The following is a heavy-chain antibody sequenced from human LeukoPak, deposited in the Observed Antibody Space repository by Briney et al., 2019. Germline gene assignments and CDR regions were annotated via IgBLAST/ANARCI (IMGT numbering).Heavy chain of an antibody. J-gene: IGHJ4*02. V-gene: IGHV1-2*02. CDR2: INPNSGGA. CDR1: GYTFTGYY. D-gene: IGHD3-10*01. CDR3: ARDSVSGDFDY. Sequence: GASVKVSCKASGYTFTGYYMHWVRQAPGQGLEWMGWINPNSGGANYAQKFQGRVPMTRDTSISTAYLELSRLRSDDTAVYFCARDSVSGDFDYWGQGTLVTVSS.